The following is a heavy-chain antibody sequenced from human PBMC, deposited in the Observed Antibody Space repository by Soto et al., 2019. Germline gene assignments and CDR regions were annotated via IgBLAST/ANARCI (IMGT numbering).Heavy chain of an antibody. CDR2: IYWNDDK. D-gene: IGHD6-13*01. CDR3: AHRRESKSWPGFDY. CDR1: GFSLSTSEVG. Sequence: GSGPTLVNPTQTLSLTCTFSGFSLSTSEVGVGWIRQPPGKALEWLALIYWNDDKRYSPSLRSRLTITKDTSKNHVVLTLTNMDPVDTAVYYCAHRRESKSWPGFDYWGQGTLVTVSS. V-gene: IGHV2-5*01. J-gene: IGHJ4*02.